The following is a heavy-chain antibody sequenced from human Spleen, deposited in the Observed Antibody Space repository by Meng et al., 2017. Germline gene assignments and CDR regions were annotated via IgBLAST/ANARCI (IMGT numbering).Heavy chain of an antibody. CDR1: GFTFSSYA. J-gene: IGHJ4*02. Sequence: GESLKISCTASGFTFSSYAIHWVRQAPGKGLEWVALISYDGSKEYYADSVKGRFTFSRDNSKNTVYLQMISLRPEDTAVYFCARGRGGSGSYYNYFDYWGQGALVTVSS. CDR3: ARGRGGSGSYYNYFDY. V-gene: IGHV3-30*04. CDR2: ISYDGSKE. D-gene: IGHD3-10*01.